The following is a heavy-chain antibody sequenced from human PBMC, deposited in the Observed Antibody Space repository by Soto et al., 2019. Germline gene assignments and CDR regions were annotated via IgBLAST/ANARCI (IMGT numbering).Heavy chain of an antibody. Sequence: ASVKGSCKASGYTFTSYYMHWVRQAPGQGLEWMGIINPSGGSTSYAQKLQGRVTMTRDTSTSTVYMELSSLRSGDTAVYYCARSITMIVAPPIAFDIWGQGTMVTVSS. CDR1: GYTFTSYY. D-gene: IGHD3-22*01. CDR2: INPSGGST. J-gene: IGHJ3*02. V-gene: IGHV1-46*03. CDR3: ARSITMIVAPPIAFDI.